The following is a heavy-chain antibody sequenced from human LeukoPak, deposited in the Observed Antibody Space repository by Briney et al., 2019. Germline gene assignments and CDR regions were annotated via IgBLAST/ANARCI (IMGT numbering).Heavy chain of an antibody. D-gene: IGHD5-24*01. CDR1: GFTFKSYA. CDR2: ISSSSSYI. CDR3: ARDGGMATPWVYYYYYMDV. V-gene: IGHV3-21*01. J-gene: IGHJ6*03. Sequence: PGGSLRLSCATSGFTFKSYAMNWVRQAPGKGLEWVSSISSSSSYIYYADSVKGRFTISRDNAKNSLYLQMNSLRAEDTAVYYCARDGGMATPWVYYYYYMDVWGKGTTVTVSS.